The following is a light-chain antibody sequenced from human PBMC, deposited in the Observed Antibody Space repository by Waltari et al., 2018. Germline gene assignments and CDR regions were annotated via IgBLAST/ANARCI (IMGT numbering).Light chain of an antibody. CDR2: WAS. J-gene: IGKJ2*02. CDR3: QQYATTPRT. Sequence: DIVMTQSPDSLAVSLGERATINCKSSQSVLCSPNIKNYLAWFQQKPGQPPKLLIYWASTRESGVPDRFSGSGSVTDFTLTISSLQAEDVAIYYCQQYATTPRTFGQGTKLEIK. CDR1: QSVLCSPNIKNY. V-gene: IGKV4-1*01.